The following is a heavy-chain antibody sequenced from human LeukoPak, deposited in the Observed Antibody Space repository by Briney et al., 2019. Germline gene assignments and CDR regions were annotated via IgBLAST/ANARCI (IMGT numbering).Heavy chain of an antibody. D-gene: IGHD6-19*01. V-gene: IGHV3-33*01. CDR1: GFTFSSYG. CDR2: IWYDGSNK. Sequence: GGSLRLSCAASGFTFSSYGMHWVRQAPGKGLEWVAVIWYDGSNKYYADSVKGRFTISRDNSKNTLYLQMNSLRAEDTAVYYCARIAMAGTGDDYWGQGTLVTVSS. CDR3: ARIAMAGTGDDY. J-gene: IGHJ4*02.